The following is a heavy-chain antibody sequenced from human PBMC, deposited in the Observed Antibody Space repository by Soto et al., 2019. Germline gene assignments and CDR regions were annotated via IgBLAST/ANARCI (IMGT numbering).Heavy chain of an antibody. Sequence: EVHLWESGGGSAQPGGSLRLACASSGFTFTNYAMTWVRQAPGKGLEWVSTISGTGGSTYYADSVKGRFTISRDNPRNTLFLQMNSLGAEDTAVYYCAKDWDVSDWGQGTLVTVSA. D-gene: IGHD1-26*01. CDR1: GFTFTNYA. V-gene: IGHV3-23*01. J-gene: IGHJ4*02. CDR3: AKDWDVSD. CDR2: ISGTGGST.